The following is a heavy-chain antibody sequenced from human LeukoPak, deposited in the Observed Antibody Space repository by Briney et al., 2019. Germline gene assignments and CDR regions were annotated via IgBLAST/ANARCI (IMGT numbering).Heavy chain of an antibody. D-gene: IGHD5/OR15-5a*01. Sequence: PGGSLRLSCAASGFTFDDYGMSWVRPAPGKGLEWVSGINWNGGSTGYADSVKGRFTLSRDNAKNSLYLQMNSLRAEDTALYYCARLIPLPRAFDIWGQGTMATVSS. CDR2: INWNGGST. CDR1: GFTFDDYG. J-gene: IGHJ3*02. V-gene: IGHV3-20*04. CDR3: ARLIPLPRAFDI.